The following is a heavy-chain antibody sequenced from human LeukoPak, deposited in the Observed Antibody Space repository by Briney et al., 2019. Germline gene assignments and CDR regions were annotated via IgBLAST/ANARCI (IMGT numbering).Heavy chain of an antibody. J-gene: IGHJ4*02. CDR3: ARSSSDDRGFDY. Sequence: SETLSLTCTVSGGSISSYYWSWIRQPPGKGLEWIGYIYCSGSTNYNPSLKSRVTISVDTSKNQFSLKLSSVTAADTAVYYCARSSSDDRGFDYWGQGTLVTVSS. CDR1: GGSISSYY. D-gene: IGHD6-6*01. V-gene: IGHV4-59*01. CDR2: IYCSGST.